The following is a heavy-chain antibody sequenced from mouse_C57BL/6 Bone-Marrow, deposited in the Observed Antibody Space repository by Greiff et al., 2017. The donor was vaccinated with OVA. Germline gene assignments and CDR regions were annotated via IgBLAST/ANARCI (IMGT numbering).Heavy chain of an antibody. V-gene: IGHV1-47*01. CDR2: FHPYNDDT. Sequence: VQVVESGAELVKPGASVKMSCKASGYTFTTYPIEWMKQNHGKSLEWIGNFHPYNDDTKYNEKFKGKATLTVEKSSSTVYLELSRLTSDDSAVYYCARGNYYGSSPWYFDVWGTGTTVTVSS. CDR1: GYTFTTYP. J-gene: IGHJ1*03. D-gene: IGHD1-1*01. CDR3: ARGNYYGSSPWYFDV.